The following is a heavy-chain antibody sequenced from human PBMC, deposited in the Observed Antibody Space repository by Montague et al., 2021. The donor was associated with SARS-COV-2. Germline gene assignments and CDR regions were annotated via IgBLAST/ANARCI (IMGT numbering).Heavy chain of an antibody. J-gene: IGHJ4*02. Sequence: SLSLSFSASGFTFSSYWMSWVRQAPGKGLEWVANIKQDGSEKYYVDSVKGRFTISRDNAKNSLYLQMNSLRAEDTAVYYCARDNDDFWSGYYPLDYWGQGTLVTVSS. CDR3: ARDNDDFWSGYYPLDY. V-gene: IGHV3-7*01. CDR1: GFTFSSYW. CDR2: IKQDGSEK. D-gene: IGHD3-3*01.